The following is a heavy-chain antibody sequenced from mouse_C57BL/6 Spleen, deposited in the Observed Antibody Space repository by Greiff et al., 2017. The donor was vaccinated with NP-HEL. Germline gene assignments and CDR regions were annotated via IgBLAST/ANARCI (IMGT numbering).Heavy chain of an antibody. CDR2: IYPSDSET. D-gene: IGHD3-2*02. CDR3: ASQLRLVFAY. Sequence: QVQLQQSGAELVRPGSSVKLSCKASGYTFTSYWMDWVKQRPGQGLEWIGNIYPSDSETHYNQKFKDKATLTVDKSSSTAYMQLSSLTSEDSAVYYCASQLRLVFAYWGQGTLVTVSA. V-gene: IGHV1-61*01. CDR1: GYTFTSYW. J-gene: IGHJ3*01.